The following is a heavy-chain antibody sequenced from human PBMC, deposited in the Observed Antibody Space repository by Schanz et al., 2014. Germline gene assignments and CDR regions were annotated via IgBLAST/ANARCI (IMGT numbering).Heavy chain of an antibody. V-gene: IGHV3-15*01. J-gene: IGHJ4*02. D-gene: IGHD3-10*01. CDR3: TADLWFGAVWGVW. CDR1: GFTLNNAW. Sequence: EVQLVESGGGLVKPGGSLRLSCATSGFTLNNAWMNWVRQAPGKGLQWVASIKSKTDGGTRVYAAPVKGRFTISTDDSKSTVYLEMTSLKTEDTAVYYCTADLWFGAVWGVWWGQGTLVTVSS. CDR2: IKSKTDGGTR.